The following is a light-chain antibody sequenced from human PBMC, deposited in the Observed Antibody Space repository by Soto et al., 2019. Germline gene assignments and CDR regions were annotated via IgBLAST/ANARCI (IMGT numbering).Light chain of an antibody. J-gene: IGKJ5*01. V-gene: IGKV3-11*01. Sequence: EIVLTQSPVTLSLSPGERATLSCRASQSVSSSLAWYQQKPGQAPRLLIYDASNTATGIPARFSGSGSGTDFTLTISSQEPAEFAIYYCQQRSRSITFGQGTRLETK. CDR1: QSVSSS. CDR3: QQRSRSIT. CDR2: DAS.